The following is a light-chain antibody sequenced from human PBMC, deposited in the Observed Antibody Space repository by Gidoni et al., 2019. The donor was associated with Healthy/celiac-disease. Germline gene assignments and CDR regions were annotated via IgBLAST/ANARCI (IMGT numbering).Light chain of an antibody. CDR3: QQYNSYSRT. V-gene: IGKV1-5*03. CDR2: KAA. J-gene: IGKJ1*01. CDR1: QSISSW. Sequence: DIQMTHSPSTLSASVGDRVTTTCRASQSISSWLAWYHQKPGKAPKLLIYKAARLASGVPSRFRGSGSGTEFTLTISSLQPDDFATYYCQQYNSYSRTFGRGTKVEIK.